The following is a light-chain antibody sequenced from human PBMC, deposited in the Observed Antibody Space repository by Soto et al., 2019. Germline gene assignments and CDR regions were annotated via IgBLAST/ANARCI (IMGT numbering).Light chain of an antibody. CDR3: RQYGSSRT. CDR2: GAS. Sequence: EIVLTQSPGTLSLSPGERATLSCRASQSVSSSYLAWYQQKPGQAPRLLIYGASSRATGIPDRFSGSGSGTDFPLTISRLEPEDFAVYYCRQYGSSRTFGPGTKVDIK. V-gene: IGKV3-20*01. CDR1: QSVSSSY. J-gene: IGKJ3*01.